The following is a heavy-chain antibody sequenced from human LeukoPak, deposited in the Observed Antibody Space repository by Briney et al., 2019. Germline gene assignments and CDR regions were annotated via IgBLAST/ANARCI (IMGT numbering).Heavy chain of an antibody. CDR1: GGSISTYY. V-gene: IGHV4-59*12. D-gene: IGHD5-18*01. CDR3: ARSGYSYGYGNDY. J-gene: IGHJ4*02. Sequence: SETLSLTCTVSGGSISTYYWSWIRQPPGKGLEWIGYIYYSGSTNYNPSLKSRVTISVDKSKNQFSLKLSSVTAADTAVYYCARSGYSYGYGNDYWGQGTLVTVSS. CDR2: IYYSGST.